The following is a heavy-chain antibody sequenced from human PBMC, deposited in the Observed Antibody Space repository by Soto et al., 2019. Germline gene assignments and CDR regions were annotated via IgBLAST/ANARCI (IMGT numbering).Heavy chain of an antibody. CDR2: IYHSGST. V-gene: IGHV4-38-2*01. CDR3: ARVYGSSTSCYDYSYYGMDV. Sequence: SETLPLTYAGSGYTLSSGCYWGWILQPQGKGLEWIGSIYHSGSTYYNPSLKSRLTISVDKYKNQFYLKLSSVTAADTAVYYCARVYGSSTSCYDYSYYGMDVLGQWTTVT. D-gene: IGHD2-2*01. CDR1: GYTLSSGCY. J-gene: IGHJ6*02.